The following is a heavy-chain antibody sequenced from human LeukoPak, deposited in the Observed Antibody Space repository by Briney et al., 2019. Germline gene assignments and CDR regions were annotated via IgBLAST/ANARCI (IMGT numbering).Heavy chain of an antibody. D-gene: IGHD5-24*01. Sequence: GGSLRLSCAASGYTFSSYRMSWVRQAPGKGLEWVSVIYSGGSTSYADSVKGRFTISRDNSKNTLYLQMNSLRAEDTAVYYCARDLDGYIDYWGQGTLVTVCS. J-gene: IGHJ4*02. V-gene: IGHV3-66*02. CDR3: ARDLDGYIDY. CDR1: GYTFSSYR. CDR2: IYSGGST.